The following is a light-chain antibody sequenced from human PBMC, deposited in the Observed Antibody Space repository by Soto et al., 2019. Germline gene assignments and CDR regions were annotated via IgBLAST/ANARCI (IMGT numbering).Light chain of an antibody. J-gene: IGLJ1*01. Sequence: QSVLTQPASVSGSPGQSITISCTGTSSDVGGYNYASWYQQHPGKAPKLMIYDVSNRPSGVSNRFSGSKSGNTASLTISGLQAEDEADYYCSSYTSSSTLVFGPGTKVTV. V-gene: IGLV2-14*01. CDR2: DVS. CDR1: SSDVGGYNY. CDR3: SSYTSSSTLV.